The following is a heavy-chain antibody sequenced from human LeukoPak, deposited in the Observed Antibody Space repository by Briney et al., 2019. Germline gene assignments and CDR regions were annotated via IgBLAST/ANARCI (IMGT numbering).Heavy chain of an antibody. CDR2: INPNSGGT. CDR1: GYTFTGYY. V-gene: IGHV1-2*02. CDR3: ARDYYDSRKFDY. D-gene: IGHD3-22*01. Sequence: ASVKVSCKASGYTFTGYYMHWVPQAPGQGLEWMGWINPNSGGTNYAQKFQGRVTMTRDTSISTAYMELRSPRSDDTAVYYCARDYYDSRKFDYWGQGTLVTVSS. J-gene: IGHJ4*02.